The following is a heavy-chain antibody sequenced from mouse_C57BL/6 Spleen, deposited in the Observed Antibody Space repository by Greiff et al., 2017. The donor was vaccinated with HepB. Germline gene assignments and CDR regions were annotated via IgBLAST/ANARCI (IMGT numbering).Heavy chain of an antibody. Sequence: EVQLVESGAELVRPGASVKLSCTASGFNIKDDYMHWVKQRPEQGLEWIGWIDPENGDTEYASKFQGKATITADTSSNTAYLQLSSLTSEDTAVYYCTTGDDGYYGPAWFAYWGQGTLVTVSA. CDR3: TTGDDGYYGPAWFAY. J-gene: IGHJ3*01. V-gene: IGHV14-4*01. CDR1: GFNIKDDY. CDR2: IDPENGDT. D-gene: IGHD2-3*01.